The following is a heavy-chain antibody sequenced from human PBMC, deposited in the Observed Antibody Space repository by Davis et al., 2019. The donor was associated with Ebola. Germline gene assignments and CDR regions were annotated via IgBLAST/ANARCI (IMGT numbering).Heavy chain of an antibody. CDR3: ARDEGYSYGLGH. J-gene: IGHJ4*02. D-gene: IGHD5-18*01. V-gene: IGHV4-59*12. CDR2: IYYSGST. Sequence: MPGGSLRLSCAVYGGSFSGYYWSWIRQPPGKGLEWIGYIYYSGSTNYNPSLKSRVTISVDTSKNQFSLKLSSVTAADTAVYYCARDEGYSYGLGHWGQGTLVTVSS. CDR1: GGSFSGYY.